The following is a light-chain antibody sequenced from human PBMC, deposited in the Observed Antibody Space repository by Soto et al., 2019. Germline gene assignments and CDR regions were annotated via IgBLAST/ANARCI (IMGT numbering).Light chain of an antibody. CDR2: GNI. CDR3: QSYDSSLTVV. CDR1: SSNIGAGYD. J-gene: IGLJ2*01. V-gene: IGLV1-40*01. Sequence: QAVLTQPPSVSGAPGQRVTMSSTGSSSNIGAGYDVHWYQQVPGTAPKLLIYGNINRPSGVPDRFSGSKSGTSASLAITGLQADDEADYYCQSYDSSLTVVFGGGTKVTVL.